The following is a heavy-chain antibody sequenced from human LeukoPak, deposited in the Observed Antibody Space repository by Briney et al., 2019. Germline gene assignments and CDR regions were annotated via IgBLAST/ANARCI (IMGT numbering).Heavy chain of an antibody. CDR1: GGSIRTYY. CDR3: ARTAHYYGSGSYYRAFDI. CDR2: ISGSGST. D-gene: IGHD3-10*01. J-gene: IGHJ3*02. V-gene: IGHV4-4*07. Sequence: SETLSLTCTVSGGSIRTYYWSWIRQPAGKGLEWIGHISGSGSTNYNPSLKSRVTMSVDTSKNQFSLKLSSVTAADTAVYYCARTAHYYGSGSYYRAFDIWGQGTMVTVSS.